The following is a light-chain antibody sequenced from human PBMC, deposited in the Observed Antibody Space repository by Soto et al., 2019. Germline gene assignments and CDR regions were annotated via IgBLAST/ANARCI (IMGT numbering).Light chain of an antibody. CDR3: QKYNPAPFT. J-gene: IGKJ3*01. CDR1: QGIANY. V-gene: IGKV1-27*01. CDR2: AAS. Sequence: DIQMTQSPSSLSASVGDRVTITCRASQGIANYLAWYQQKPGKVPKLLICAASTLQSGVPSRFSGSGSGTDFTLTISSLQPEDVSTYYCQKYNPAPFTFGPGTKVDIK.